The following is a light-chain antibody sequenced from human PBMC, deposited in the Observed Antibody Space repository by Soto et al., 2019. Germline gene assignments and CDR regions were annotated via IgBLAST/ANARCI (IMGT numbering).Light chain of an antibody. V-gene: IGLV2-11*01. J-gene: IGLJ1*01. Sequence: QSALAQPRSVSGSLGQSVTISCTVTTSDVGGYNYVSWYQHHPGKAPKLIIYDVNNRPSGVPDRFSGSKSGNTASLTISGLRPEDEADYHCCSYAGSYLYVFGTGTKVTVL. CDR2: DVN. CDR1: TSDVGGYNY. CDR3: CSYAGSYLYV.